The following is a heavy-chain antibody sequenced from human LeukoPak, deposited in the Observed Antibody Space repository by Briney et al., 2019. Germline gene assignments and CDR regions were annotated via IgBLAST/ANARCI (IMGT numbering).Heavy chain of an antibody. D-gene: IGHD3-3*01. CDR3: ARDLPGITIFGAFEY. Sequence: QPGGSLRLSCAASGFTFSSYVMQWVRQVPGKGLEWVAVISSDGSNKYYTDSVKGRFTISRDNSKNTLYLQMNSLRAEDTAVYYCARDLPGITIFGAFEYWGQGTLVTVSS. V-gene: IGHV3-30*04. CDR1: GFTFSSYV. CDR2: ISSDGSNK. J-gene: IGHJ4*02.